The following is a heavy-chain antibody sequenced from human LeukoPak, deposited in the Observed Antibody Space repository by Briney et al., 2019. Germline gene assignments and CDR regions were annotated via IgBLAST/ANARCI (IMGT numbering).Heavy chain of an antibody. D-gene: IGHD3-22*01. CDR2: LSGSGGSR. CDR3: AKDPSYE. CDR1: GFTFSNYA. Sequence: GGSLRLSCEASGFTFSNYAMSWVRQAPGKGLQWVSALSGSGGSRFYVDSVKGRFTISRDNSKNTLFPQMNSLRADDTAVYYCAKDPSYEWGQGTLVTVSS. V-gene: IGHV3-23*01. J-gene: IGHJ4*02.